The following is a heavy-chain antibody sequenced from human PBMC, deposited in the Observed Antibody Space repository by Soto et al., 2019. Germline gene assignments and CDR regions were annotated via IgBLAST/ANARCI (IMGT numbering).Heavy chain of an antibody. CDR3: TGRGIYSGYESDY. CDR1: SGSISGSSYY. V-gene: IGHV4-39*01. J-gene: IGHJ4*02. D-gene: IGHD5-12*01. CDR2: MYYSGGT. Sequence: QLQLQESGPGLVKPSDTLSLTCSVSSGSISGSSYYWGWIRQPPGKGLEWIGTMYYSGGTNFNPSLKSRVTMSVDTYRNELSLRLSSVTAADTAVYYCTGRGIYSGYESDYWGPGTLVTVSS.